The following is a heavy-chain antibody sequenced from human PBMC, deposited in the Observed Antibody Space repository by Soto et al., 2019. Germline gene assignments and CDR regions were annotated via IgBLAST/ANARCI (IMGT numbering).Heavy chain of an antibody. Sequence: GGSLRLSCAASGFTFSSYSMNWVRQAPGKGLEWVSSISSSSSNIYYADSVKGRFTISRDNAKNSLYLQMKSIRAEDTDVYNSARGRGGTARPARYFDYWGQGTLVTVSS. CDR1: GFTFSSYS. V-gene: IGHV3-21*01. J-gene: IGHJ4*02. CDR2: ISSSSSNI. D-gene: IGHD6-6*01. CDR3: ARGRGGTARPARYFDY.